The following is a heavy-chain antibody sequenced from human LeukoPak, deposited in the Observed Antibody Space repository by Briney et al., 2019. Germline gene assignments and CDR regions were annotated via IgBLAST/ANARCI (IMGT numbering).Heavy chain of an antibody. Sequence: SETLSLTCAVYGGSFSGYYWSWIRQPPGKGLEWIGEINQSGSTNYNPSLKSRVTISVDTSKNQFSLKLSSVTAADTAVYYCARDRVWELRGFDYWGQGTLVTVSS. CDR3: ARDRVWELRGFDY. CDR2: INQSGST. CDR1: GGSFSGYY. D-gene: IGHD1-26*01. J-gene: IGHJ4*02. V-gene: IGHV4-34*01.